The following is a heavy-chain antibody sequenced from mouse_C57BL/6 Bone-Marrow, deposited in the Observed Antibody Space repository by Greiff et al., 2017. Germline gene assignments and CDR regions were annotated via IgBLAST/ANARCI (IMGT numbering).Heavy chain of an antibody. D-gene: IGHD1-1*01. CDR3: AILRSYAMDY. V-gene: IGHV5-6*01. Sequence: EVQLQESGGDLVKPGGSLKLSCAASGFTFSSYGMSWVRQTPDKRLEWVATISSGGSYTYYPDSVKGRFTISRDNAKNTLYLQMSSLKSEDTAMYYCAILRSYAMDYWGQGTSVTVSS. CDR2: ISSGGSYT. J-gene: IGHJ4*01. CDR1: GFTFSSYG.